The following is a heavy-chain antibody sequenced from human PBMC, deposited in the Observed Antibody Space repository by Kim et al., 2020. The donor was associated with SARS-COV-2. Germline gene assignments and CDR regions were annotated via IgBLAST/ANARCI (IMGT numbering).Heavy chain of an antibody. V-gene: IGHV3-53*01. CDR1: GFTISRNY. CDR3: ARSGGYSYYAMDV. Sequence: GGSLRLSCVASGFTISRNYMNWVRQAPGEGLEWVSVIYSGGSTLYADSVKGRFTVSRDISKSTVYLRMNSLRADDTAVYYCARSGGYSYYAMDVWGQGTTVTVSS. D-gene: IGHD5-12*01. CDR2: IYSGGST. J-gene: IGHJ6*02.